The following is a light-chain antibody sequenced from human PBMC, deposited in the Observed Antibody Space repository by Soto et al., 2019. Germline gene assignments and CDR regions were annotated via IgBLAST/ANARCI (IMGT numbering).Light chain of an antibody. CDR3: AAWDDSLNGEVV. Sequence: QSALTQPASVSGSAGQSITISCSGTMRDVGAYNLVSWYQQHPGTAPKLIIYEVRNRPSGISSRFSGSRSGNTASLTISGLQSEDEADYYCAAWDDSLNGEVVFGGGTKLTVL. CDR2: EVR. V-gene: IGLV2-14*01. CDR1: MRDVGAYNL. J-gene: IGLJ2*01.